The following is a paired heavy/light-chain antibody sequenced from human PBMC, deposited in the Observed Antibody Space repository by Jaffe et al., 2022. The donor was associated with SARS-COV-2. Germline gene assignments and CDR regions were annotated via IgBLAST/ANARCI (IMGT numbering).Heavy chain of an antibody. CDR2: ISSGITTT. J-gene: IGHJ4*02. Sequence: EVRLVESGGGLVQPGGSLRLSCTPSGFTFRNFNMNWVRQAPGKGLEWVSFISSGITTTHYADSVKGRFTISRDNAKKSLYLQMTSLRVEDTAVYYCATEGFDAWGQGTLVTVSS. CDR1: GFTFRNFN. CDR3: ATEGFDA. V-gene: IGHV3-48*01.
Light chain of an antibody. J-gene: IGKJ4*01. CDR2: DAS. Sequence: EIVLTQSPATLSLSPGERATLSCRASQSVSFYLAWYQQKLGQAPRLLIYDASKRATAIPARFSGSGSGTDFTLTVSSLEPEDFAVYYCQQRYHWPLTFGGGTRVEIK. CDR1: QSVSFY. V-gene: IGKV3-11*01. CDR3: QQRYHWPLT.